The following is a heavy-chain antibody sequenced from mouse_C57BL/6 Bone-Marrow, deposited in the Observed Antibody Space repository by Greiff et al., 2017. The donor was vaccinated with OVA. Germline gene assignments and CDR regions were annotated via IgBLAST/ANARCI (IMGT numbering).Heavy chain of an antibody. Sequence: EVQLVESGGGLVQPGGSLSLSCAASGFTFTDYYMSWVRQPPGKALEWLGFIRNKANGYTTEYSASVKGRFTISRDNSQSILYLQMKALRAEDSATYYCARPSRWYFDVWGTGTTVTVSS. CDR2: IRNKANGYTT. V-gene: IGHV7-3*01. CDR1: GFTFTDYY. CDR3: ARPSRWYFDV. J-gene: IGHJ1*03.